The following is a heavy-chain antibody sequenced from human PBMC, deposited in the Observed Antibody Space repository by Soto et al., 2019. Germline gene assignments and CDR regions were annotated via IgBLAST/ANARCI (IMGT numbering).Heavy chain of an antibody. CDR3: ARSPAATGSSGLDP. V-gene: IGHV1-18*04. CDR2: ISGYNGHT. D-gene: IGHD6-13*01. Sequence: ASVEVSRKASSYTFTNYGMTWVRQAPGEGLEWMGWISGYNGHTNYAQKVQGRVTMTTDTSTSTAYMELRRLRFDDTAVFYYARSPAATGSSGLDPWGQGTMGTVSS. J-gene: IGHJ5*02. CDR1: SYTFTNYG.